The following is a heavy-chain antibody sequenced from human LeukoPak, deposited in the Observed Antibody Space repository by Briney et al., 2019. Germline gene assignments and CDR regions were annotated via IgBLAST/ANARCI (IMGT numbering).Heavy chain of an antibody. D-gene: IGHD3-22*01. CDR1: GFTFSSYE. V-gene: IGHV3-48*03. CDR3: ARVYSSYYDCSGYDY. CDR2: ISSSGSTI. J-gene: IGHJ4*02. Sequence: PAESLRLSCTASGFTFSSYEMNWIRQPPGKGLEWVSYISSSGSTIYYPDSVKRRSTIFRTYGNNSLLLLITILGAEDTAVYYCARVYSSYYDCSGYDYWGQGTLVTVS.